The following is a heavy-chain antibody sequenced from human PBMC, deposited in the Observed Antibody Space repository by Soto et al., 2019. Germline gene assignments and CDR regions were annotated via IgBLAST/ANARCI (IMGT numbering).Heavy chain of an antibody. J-gene: IGHJ4*02. Sequence: LRLSCAASGFTFSSYAMSWVRQAPGKGLEWVSAISGSGGSTYYADSVKGRFTISRDNSKNTLYLQMNSLRAEDTAVYYCAKDLTPGRRVLDYWGQGTLVTVSS. CDR1: GFTFSSYA. V-gene: IGHV3-23*01. CDR3: AKDLTPGRRVLDY. CDR2: ISGSGGST. D-gene: IGHD1-1*01.